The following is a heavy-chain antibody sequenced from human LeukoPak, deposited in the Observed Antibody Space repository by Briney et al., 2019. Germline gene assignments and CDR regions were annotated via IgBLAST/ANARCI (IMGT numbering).Heavy chain of an antibody. J-gene: IGHJ4*02. V-gene: IGHV4-30-4*01. CDR3: ARGLSGVTGYSSGWYVRYFDY. D-gene: IGHD6-19*01. CDR1: GGSISSGDYY. CDR2: IYYSGST. Sequence: SQTLSLTCTVSGGSISSGDYYWSWIRQPPGKGLEWIGYIYYSGSTYYNPSLKSRVTISVDTSKNQFSLKLSSVTAADTAVYYCARGLSGVTGYSSGWYVRYFDYWGQGTLVTVSS.